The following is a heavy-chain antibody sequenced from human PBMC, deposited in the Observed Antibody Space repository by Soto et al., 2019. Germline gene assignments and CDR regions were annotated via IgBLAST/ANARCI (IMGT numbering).Heavy chain of an antibody. V-gene: IGHV5-10-1*01. CDR3: GRPGAVASDIEVTGSDAFNV. Sequence: GESLKISCQGSGYSFTKFWISWVRQMPGQGLEWMGKIDPDDSHTDYSPSFQGHVTLSGDKSISSVYLEWSSLKATDSGTYYCGRPGAVASDIEVTGSDAFNVWGQGTVDTVSS. CDR1: GYSFTKFW. CDR2: IDPDDSHT. J-gene: IGHJ3*01. D-gene: IGHD6-19*01.